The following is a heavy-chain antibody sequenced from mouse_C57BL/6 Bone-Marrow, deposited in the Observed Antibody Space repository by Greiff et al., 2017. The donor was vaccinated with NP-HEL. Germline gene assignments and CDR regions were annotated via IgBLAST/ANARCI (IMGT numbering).Heavy chain of an antibody. D-gene: IGHD2-1*01. Sequence: QVQLQQSGAELARPGASVKLSCTASGYTFTSYGISWVKQRTGKGLEWIGEIYPRSGNTYYTEKFKGQATLTADKSSSTAYMGRLRLTSEDSAVYFCAKKGIYWGAMDYGGQGTSVTVSS. CDR3: AKKGIYWGAMDY. CDR2: IYPRSGNT. V-gene: IGHV1-81*01. CDR1: GYTFTSYG. J-gene: IGHJ4*01.